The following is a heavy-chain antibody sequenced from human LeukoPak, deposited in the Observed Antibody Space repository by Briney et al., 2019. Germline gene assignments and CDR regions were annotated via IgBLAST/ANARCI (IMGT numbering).Heavy chain of an antibody. J-gene: IGHJ4*02. D-gene: IGHD2/OR15-2a*01. Sequence: SETLSLTCNVSGVSVSTSHWNWIRQRPGKGLEWIGCLSYTGKTDYNPSLKSRISISLGSSNNHFSLKLTSVTAADTAVYYCSEGYFEPFDHWGQGILVTVSS. CDR2: LSYTGKT. CDR1: GVSVSTSH. CDR3: SEGYFEPFDH. V-gene: IGHV4-59*02.